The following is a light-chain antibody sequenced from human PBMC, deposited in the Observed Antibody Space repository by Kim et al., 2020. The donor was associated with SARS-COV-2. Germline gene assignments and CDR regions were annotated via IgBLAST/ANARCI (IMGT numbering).Light chain of an antibody. J-gene: IGLJ3*02. CDR3: QVWDSSSDPRV. V-gene: IGLV3-21*04. CDR1: NIGSKS. CDR2: YDS. Sequence: SYELTQPPSVSVAPGKTARITCGGNNIGSKSVHWYQQKSGQAPVLVIYYDSDRPSGIPERFSGSNSGNTATLTISRVEAGDEADYYCQVWDSSSDPRVFGGGTQLTVL.